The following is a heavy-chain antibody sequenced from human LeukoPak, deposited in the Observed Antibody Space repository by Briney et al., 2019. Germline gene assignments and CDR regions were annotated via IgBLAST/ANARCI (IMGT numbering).Heavy chain of an antibody. CDR3: ARKSTGYYIAKYNWFDP. CDR1: GGSFSGYY. V-gene: IGHV4-34*01. CDR2: INHSGST. J-gene: IGHJ5*02. D-gene: IGHD3-9*01. Sequence: SETLSLTCAVYGGSFSGYYWSWLRRPRGKGLEWIGVINHSGSTNYNPSLKSRVTISVDTSKNQFSLKLSSVTAADTAVHYCARKSTGYYIAKYNWFDPSGQGTLVTVSS.